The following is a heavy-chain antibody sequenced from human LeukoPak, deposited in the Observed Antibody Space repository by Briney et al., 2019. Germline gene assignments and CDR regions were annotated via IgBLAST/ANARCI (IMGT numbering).Heavy chain of an antibody. CDR1: GFTFSTYG. CDR3: AKDRAGEQQPPESFDY. D-gene: IGHD6-13*01. V-gene: IGHV3-30*02. J-gene: IGHJ4*02. CDR2: IRFDGSNVGSDI. Sequence: GGSLRLSCATSGFTFSTYGMHWVRQAPGKGLEWVAFIRFDGSNVGSDIYYADSVKGRFTISRGNSKNTLYLQMNSLRAEDTAVYYCAKDRAGEQQPPESFDYWGQGTLVTVSS.